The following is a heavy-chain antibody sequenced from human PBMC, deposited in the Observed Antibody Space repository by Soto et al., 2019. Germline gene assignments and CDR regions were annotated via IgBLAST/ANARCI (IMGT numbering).Heavy chain of an antibody. CDR3: AKSTGNSARGPDY. D-gene: IGHD1-1*01. J-gene: IGHJ4*02. V-gene: IGHV3-23*01. CDR2: IGGSGVST. Sequence: VQLLESGGGLVQPGGSLRLSCAASGFTFRDYAMSWVRQAPGKGLEWVSVIGGSGVSTSYADSVKGRFSISRDNSENTLYLQMNSLRPEDTAVYYCAKSTGNSARGPDYWGQGTLVTVSS. CDR1: GFTFRDYA.